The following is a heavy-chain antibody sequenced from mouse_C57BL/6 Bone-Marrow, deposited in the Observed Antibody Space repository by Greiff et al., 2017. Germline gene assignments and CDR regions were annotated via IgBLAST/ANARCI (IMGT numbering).Heavy chain of an antibody. CDR1: GYTFTDYY. V-gene: IGHV1-75*01. CDR2: IFPGSGST. J-gene: IGHJ2*01. D-gene: IGHD2-9*01. CDR3: ARLGLLWLPYYFDY. Sequence: QVQLQQSGPELVKPGASVKISCKASGYTFTDYYINWVKQRPGQGLEWIGWIFPGSGSTYYNEKFKGKATLTVDKSSSTAYMLLSSLTSEDSAVYFCARLGLLWLPYYFDYWGQGTTLTVSS.